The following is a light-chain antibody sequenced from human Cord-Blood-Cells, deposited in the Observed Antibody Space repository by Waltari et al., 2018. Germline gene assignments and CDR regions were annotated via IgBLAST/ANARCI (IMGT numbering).Light chain of an antibody. CDR2: GAS. CDR3: QQYGSSPLT. CDR1: QSVSSSY. V-gene: IGKV3-20*01. J-gene: IGKJ4*01. Sequence: ELVLTPSPGTLSLSQGERATLSCRASQSVSSSYLDWYQQKPGQAPRLLIYGASSRATGIPDRFSGSGSGTDFTLTISRLEPEDFAVYYCQQYGSSPLTFGGGTKVEIK.